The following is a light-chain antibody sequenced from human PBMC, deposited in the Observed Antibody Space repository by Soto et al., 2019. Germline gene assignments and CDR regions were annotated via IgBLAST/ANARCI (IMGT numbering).Light chain of an antibody. CDR1: SSNIGAGYD. J-gene: IGLJ2*01. CDR3: QSYDSGLFGQV. CDR2: GNS. Sequence: QSVLTQPPSVSGAPGQRVTIACTGSSSNIGAGYDVHWYRHFPGAAPKLLLSGNSHRPSGVPDRFSGSKSGTSASLAITGLQAEDEAEYYCQSYDSGLFGQVFGEGTKLTVL. V-gene: IGLV1-40*01.